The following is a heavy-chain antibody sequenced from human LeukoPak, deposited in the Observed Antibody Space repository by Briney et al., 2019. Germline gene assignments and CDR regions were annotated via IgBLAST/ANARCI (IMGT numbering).Heavy chain of an antibody. J-gene: IGHJ4*02. CDR3: AKAPGASAIWFGESPLEY. D-gene: IGHD3-10*01. V-gene: IGHV3-23*01. Sequence: GGSLRLSSAASGFTFSSYAMSWVRQAPGEGLEWVSAISGSGGSTYYADSVKGRFTISRDNSKNTLYLQMNSLRAEDTAVYYCAKAPGASAIWFGESPLEYWGQGTLVTVSS. CDR1: GFTFSSYA. CDR2: ISGSGGST.